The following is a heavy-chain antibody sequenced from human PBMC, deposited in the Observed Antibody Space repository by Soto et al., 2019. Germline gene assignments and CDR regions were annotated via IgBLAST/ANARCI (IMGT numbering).Heavy chain of an antibody. V-gene: IGHV1-46*01. Sequence: QVQLVQSGAEVKKPGASVKVSCKASGYTFTSYYMHWVRQAPGQGLVWMGIINPSGGSTSYAQKFQGLVTMTRASSSSTIYMELSRLRSADTAVYYCARSPDSSGWYSEYNWFDPWGQGPLVTVSS. D-gene: IGHD6-19*01. J-gene: IGHJ5*02. CDR1: GYTFTSYY. CDR2: INPSGGST. CDR3: ARSPDSSGWYSEYNWFDP.